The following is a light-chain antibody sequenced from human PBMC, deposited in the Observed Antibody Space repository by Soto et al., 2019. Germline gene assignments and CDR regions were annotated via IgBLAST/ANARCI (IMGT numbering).Light chain of an antibody. CDR2: GNS. Sequence: QSVLTQPPSVSGAPGQRVTISCTGSSSNIGAGYDVHWYQQLPGTAPKLLIYGNSNRPSGVPDRFSGSKSGTSASLAITGLQAEDVADYYCQSYDSSLSGWVFGGGPKLT. CDR3: QSYDSSLSGWV. CDR1: SSNIGAGYD. J-gene: IGLJ3*02. V-gene: IGLV1-40*01.